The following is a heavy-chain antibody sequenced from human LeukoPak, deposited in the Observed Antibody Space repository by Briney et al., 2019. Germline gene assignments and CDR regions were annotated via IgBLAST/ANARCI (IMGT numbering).Heavy chain of an antibody. D-gene: IGHD2-2*01. Sequence: PGGSLRLSCAASGFTFSSYAMHWVRQAPGKGLEWVAVISYDGSNKYYADSVKGRFTISRDNSKNTLYLQMNSLRAEDTAVYYCARAKCSSTSCYYGYWGQGTLVTVSS. J-gene: IGHJ4*02. V-gene: IGHV3-30-3*01. CDR2: ISYDGSNK. CDR1: GFTFSSYA. CDR3: ARAKCSSTSCYYGY.